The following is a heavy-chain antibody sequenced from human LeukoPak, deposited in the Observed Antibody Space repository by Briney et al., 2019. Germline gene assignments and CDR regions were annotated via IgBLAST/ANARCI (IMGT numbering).Heavy chain of an antibody. J-gene: IGHJ4*02. CDR1: GFTFSSYA. CDR3: AKDPYYYYGSGSYWSPSRDLFDY. V-gene: IGHV3-23*01. D-gene: IGHD3-10*01. Sequence: PGGSLRLSCAASGFTFSSYAMSWVRQAPGKGLEWVSAISGSGGSTYYADSVKGRFTISRDNSKNTLYLQMNSLRAEDTAVYYCAKDPYYYYGSGSYWSPSRDLFDYWGQGTLVTVSS. CDR2: ISGSGGST.